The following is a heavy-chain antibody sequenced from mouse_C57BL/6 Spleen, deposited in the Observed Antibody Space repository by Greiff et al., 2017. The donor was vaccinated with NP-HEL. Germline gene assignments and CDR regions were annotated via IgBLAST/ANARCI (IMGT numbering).Heavy chain of an antibody. CDR3: ARSLAYGQFAY. D-gene: IGHD1-2*01. J-gene: IGHJ3*01. Sequence: VKVQQPGAELVKPGASVKLSCKASGYTFTSYWMQWVKQRPGQGLEWIGEIDPSDSYTNYNQKFKGKATLTVDTSSSTAFMQLSSLSSEDSAVDYCARSLAYGQFAYWGQGTLVTVSA. CDR1: GYTFTSYW. V-gene: IGHV1-50*01. CDR2: IDPSDSYT.